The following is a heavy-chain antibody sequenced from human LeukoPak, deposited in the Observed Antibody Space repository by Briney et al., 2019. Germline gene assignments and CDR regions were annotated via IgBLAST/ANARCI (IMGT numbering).Heavy chain of an antibody. D-gene: IGHD2-15*01. CDR2: IIPFFATT. CDR1: GGNLSSYA. Sequence: SVKVSRKASGGNLSSYAMTWVRQAPGQGLEWMGGIIPFFATTNYAQKFQGRVTVTADESTSTSYMELTSLRSDDTAVYYCVRGLGYCSAGNCYLFGMDVWGQGTTVTVSS. J-gene: IGHJ6*02. V-gene: IGHV1-69*01. CDR3: VRGLGYCSAGNCYLFGMDV.